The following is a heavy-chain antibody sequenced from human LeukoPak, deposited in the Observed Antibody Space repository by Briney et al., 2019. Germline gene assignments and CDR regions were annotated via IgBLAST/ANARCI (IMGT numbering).Heavy chain of an antibody. V-gene: IGHV4-61*05. J-gene: IGHJ5*02. CDR3: ARHGYSSSWSNWFDP. CDR2: IYYSGST. CDR1: GGSISSSSYY. D-gene: IGHD6-13*01. Sequence: PSETLSLTCTVSGGSISSSSYYWGWIRQPPGKGLEWIGYIYYSGSTNYNPSLKSRVTTSVDTSKNQFSLKLSSVTAADTAVYYCARHGYSSSWSNWFDPWGQGTLVTVSS.